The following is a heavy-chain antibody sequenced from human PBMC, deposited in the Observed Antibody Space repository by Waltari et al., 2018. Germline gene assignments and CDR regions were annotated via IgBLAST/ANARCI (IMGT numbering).Heavy chain of an antibody. J-gene: IGHJ4*02. CDR2: ISSSSSYI. V-gene: IGHV3-21*01. CDR3: ARDLYDRDGATLDS. CDR1: GFTFSSYS. D-gene: IGHD3-22*01. Sequence: EVQLVESGGGLVKPGGSLRLSCAASGFTFSSYSMNWVRQAPGKGLEWVSSISSSSSYIYYADSVKGRFTISRDNAKNSLYLQMNSLRAEDTAVYYCARDLYDRDGATLDSWGQGTLVTVSS.